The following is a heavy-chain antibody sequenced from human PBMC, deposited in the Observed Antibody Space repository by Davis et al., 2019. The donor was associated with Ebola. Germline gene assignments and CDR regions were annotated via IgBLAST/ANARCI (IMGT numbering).Heavy chain of an antibody. CDR3: VRDQRGNAGGWNDWFDP. V-gene: IGHV3-20*04. Sequence: PGGSLRLSCAGSGFIFNNAWMIWVRQAPGKGLEWVSGITLNSGTTAYADSVKGRFTISRDNSENTLYLQMSSLRLDDTAMYFCVRDQRGNAGGWNDWFDPWGQGTLVSVSS. CDR1: GFIFNNAW. D-gene: IGHD1-1*01. J-gene: IGHJ5*02. CDR2: ITLNSGTT.